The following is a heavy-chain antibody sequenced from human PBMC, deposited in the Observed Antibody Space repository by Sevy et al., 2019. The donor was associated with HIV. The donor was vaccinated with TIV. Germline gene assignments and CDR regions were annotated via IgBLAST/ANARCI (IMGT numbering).Heavy chain of an antibody. CDR3: ARSGDIVVVLAAYGMDV. V-gene: IGHV1-18*01. J-gene: IGHJ6*02. CDR1: GYTFTSYG. CDR2: ISAYNGKT. Sequence: ASVKVSCKASGYTFTSYGISWVRQAPGQGLEWMGWISAYNGKTNYAQKLQGRVTMTTDTSRSTAYMEMRSLRSEDTAVYYCARSGDIVVVLAAYGMDVWGQGTTVTVSS. D-gene: IGHD2-2*01.